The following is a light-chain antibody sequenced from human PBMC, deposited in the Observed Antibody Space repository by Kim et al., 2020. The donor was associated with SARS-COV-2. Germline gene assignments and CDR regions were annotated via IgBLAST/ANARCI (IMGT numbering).Light chain of an antibody. Sequence: SAAVGDRFTITYRARQGISNGLAWYQQKPGKAPKLLIYAASSLQSGVPSRFSGSGSGTYFTLTISSLQPEDFATYYCQQDNSFPYTFGQGTKLEI. CDR3: QQDNSFPYT. J-gene: IGKJ2*01. V-gene: IGKV1-12*01. CDR1: QGISNG. CDR2: AAS.